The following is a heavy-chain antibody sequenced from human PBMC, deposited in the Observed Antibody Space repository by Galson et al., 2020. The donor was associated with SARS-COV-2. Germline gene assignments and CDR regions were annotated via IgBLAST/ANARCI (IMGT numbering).Heavy chain of an antibody. CDR1: GHTLSEVS. J-gene: IGHJ4*02. D-gene: IGHD5-18*01. Sequence: ASVKVSCKVSGHTLSEVSVDWVRQAPGKGLEWMGRFDPEDGEAIYSQKFQGRFTMTEDTSTDTAYMDLRSLRTEDTAVYFCAVSPWIQCPDYWGQGTLVTVSS. CDR2: FDPEDGEA. CDR3: AVSPWIQCPDY. V-gene: IGHV1-24*01.